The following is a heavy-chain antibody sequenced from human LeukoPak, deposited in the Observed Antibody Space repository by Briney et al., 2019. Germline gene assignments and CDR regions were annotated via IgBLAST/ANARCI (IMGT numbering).Heavy chain of an antibody. CDR3: AREDDCTNGVCYWFDP. CDR1: GYTFTSYY. J-gene: IGHJ5*02. V-gene: IGHV1-46*01. D-gene: IGHD2-8*01. Sequence: ASVKVSCKASGYTFTSYYMHWVRQAPGQGLEWMGIINPSGGSTSYAQKFQGRVTMTRDTSTSTVYMELSSLRSEDTAVYYCAREDDCTNGVCYWFDPWDQGTLVTVSS. CDR2: INPSGGST.